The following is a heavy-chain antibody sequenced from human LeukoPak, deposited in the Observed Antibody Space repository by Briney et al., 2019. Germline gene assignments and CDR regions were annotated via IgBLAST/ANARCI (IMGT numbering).Heavy chain of an antibody. CDR2: IYYSGST. V-gene: IGHV4-59*12. CDR3: ARGDCSSTSCYTFYYYYYGMDV. J-gene: IGHJ6*02. Sequence: SENLSLNCTVSGGSINSYYWRWIRQPQGKGLEGIGYIYYSGSTNYNPSLKSRVTISVDTSKNQFSLKLSSVTAADTAVYYCARGDCSSTSCYTFYYYYYGMDVWGQGTTVTVSS. D-gene: IGHD2-2*02. CDR1: GGSINSYY.